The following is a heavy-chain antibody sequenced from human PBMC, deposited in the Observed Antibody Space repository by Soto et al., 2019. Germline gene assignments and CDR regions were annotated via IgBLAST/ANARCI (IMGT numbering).Heavy chain of an antibody. V-gene: IGHV3-23*01. Sequence: LRLSCAASGFTFNNHAMSWVRQAPGKGLEWVSSINNGGDNIYYADSVKGRFTISGDNSKSTLYLQMNSLRAEDTAVYYCAKTFLARYCSSSICYDPADYFDYWGQGTLVTVSS. CDR1: GFTFNNHA. D-gene: IGHD2-2*01. CDR2: INNGGDNI. CDR3: AKTFLARYCSSSICYDPADYFDY. J-gene: IGHJ4*02.